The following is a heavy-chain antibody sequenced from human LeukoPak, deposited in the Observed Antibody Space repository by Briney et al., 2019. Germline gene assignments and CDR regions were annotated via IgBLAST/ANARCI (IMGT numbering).Heavy chain of an antibody. D-gene: IGHD3-22*01. CDR2: IKYDGSHK. Sequence: GGSLRLSCVASGFSFSSYWMAWVRQAPGKGLEGVANIKYDGSHKYYVDSVKGRLTISRDNAKNSVYLQMSSLRVDDTAVYFCASSHDSSGNDWGQGTMVTVSS. J-gene: IGHJ4*02. CDR3: ASSHDSSGND. CDR1: GFSFSSYW. V-gene: IGHV3-7*01.